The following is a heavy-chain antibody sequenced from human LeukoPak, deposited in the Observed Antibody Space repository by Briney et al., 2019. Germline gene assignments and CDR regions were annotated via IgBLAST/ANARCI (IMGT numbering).Heavy chain of an antibody. V-gene: IGHV3-74*01. CDR2: LNPDGTNT. J-gene: IGHJ4*02. D-gene: IGHD3-10*01. CDR3: VGSHVAAY. CDR1: GFTFSNYW. Sequence: PGGSLRLSCAASGFTFSNYWMHWVRQVPGKGLVWVSHLNPDGTNTYSADSVKGRSTVSRDNARNTLYLQMNNLRAEDTAVYYCVGSHVAAYWGQGTLVTVSS.